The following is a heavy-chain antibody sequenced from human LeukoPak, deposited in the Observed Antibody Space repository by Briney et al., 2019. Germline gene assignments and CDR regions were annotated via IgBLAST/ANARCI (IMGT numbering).Heavy chain of an antibody. V-gene: IGHV3-48*01. CDR2: ISSSGSTI. J-gene: IGHJ6*03. D-gene: IGHD1-14*01. CDR3: ARDKATPEGYYYYYMDV. Sequence: TGGSLRLSCAASGFTFSSYSMNWVRQAPGKGLEWVSHISSSGSTIYYADSVKGRFTFSRDNAKNSLYLQMNSLRAEDTAVYYCARDKATPEGYYYYYMDVWGKGTTVTISS. CDR1: GFTFSSYS.